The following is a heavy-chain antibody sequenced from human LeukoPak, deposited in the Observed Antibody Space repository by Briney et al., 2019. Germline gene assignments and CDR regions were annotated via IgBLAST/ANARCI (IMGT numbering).Heavy chain of an antibody. CDR3: ARGRGRLVAPFDY. D-gene: IGHD5-12*01. Sequence: SETLSLTCTVSGGSISSFYWSWIRQPPGKGLEWIGYIYYSGSTYYNPSLKSRVTISVDTSKNQFSLKLSSVTAADTAVYYCARGRGRLVAPFDYWGQGTLVTVSS. J-gene: IGHJ4*02. CDR2: IYYSGST. CDR1: GGSISSFY. V-gene: IGHV4-59*08.